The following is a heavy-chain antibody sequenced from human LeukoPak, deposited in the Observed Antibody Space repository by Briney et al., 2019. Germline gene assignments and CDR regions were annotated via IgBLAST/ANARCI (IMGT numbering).Heavy chain of an antibody. CDR3: ARDLWGTTVTTDYFDS. D-gene: IGHD4-17*01. J-gene: IGHJ4*02. Sequence: PGGSLRLSCAASGFTFSSYWMHWVRQAPGKGLVWVSRIGTEGSTTNYADSVKGRFTISRDNAKNSLYLQMISLRAEDMAVYYCARDLWGTTVTTDYFDSWGQGTLVTVSS. CDR2: IGTEGSTT. CDR1: GFTFSSYW. V-gene: IGHV3-74*01.